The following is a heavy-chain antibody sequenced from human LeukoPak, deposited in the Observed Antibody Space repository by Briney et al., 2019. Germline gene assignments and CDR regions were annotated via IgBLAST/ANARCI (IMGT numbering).Heavy chain of an antibody. J-gene: IGHJ4*02. CDR3: AKLSSNFYSGFDS. CDR1: GFTFSSYG. CDR2: ISSSSSYI. D-gene: IGHD6-13*01. Sequence: GGSLRLSCAASGFTFSSYGMHWVRQAPGKGLEWVSSISSSSSYIYYADSVKGRFTISRDNAKNSLYMQMNSLRVEDTAVYYCAKLSSNFYSGFDSWGQGTLVKVSS. V-gene: IGHV3-21*04.